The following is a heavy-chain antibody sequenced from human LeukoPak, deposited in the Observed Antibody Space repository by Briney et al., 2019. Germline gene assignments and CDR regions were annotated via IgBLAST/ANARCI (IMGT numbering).Heavy chain of an antibody. CDR1: GGSISSYY. J-gene: IGHJ4*02. CDR2: IYYSGST. D-gene: IGHD4-23*01. CDR3: ARAPRSNSLDY. Sequence: SETLSLTCTVSGGSISSYYWSWIRQPPGKGLEWIGYIYYSGSTNYNPSLKSRVTISVDTSKNQFSLKLSSVTAADTAVYYCARAPRSNSLDYWGQGTLVTVSS. V-gene: IGHV4-59*01.